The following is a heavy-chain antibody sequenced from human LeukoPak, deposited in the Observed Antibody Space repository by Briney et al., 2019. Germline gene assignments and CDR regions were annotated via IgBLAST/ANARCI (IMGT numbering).Heavy chain of an antibody. CDR3: ARVQAGSSSWSCDY. Sequence: SETLSLTCTVSGGSISSSSYYWGWIRQPPGKGLEWIGSIYYSGSTYYNPSLKSRVTISVDTSKNQFSLKLSSVTAADTAVYYCARVQAGSSSWSCDYWGQGTLVTVSS. CDR1: GGSISSSSYY. V-gene: IGHV4-39*07. D-gene: IGHD6-13*01. J-gene: IGHJ4*02. CDR2: IYYSGST.